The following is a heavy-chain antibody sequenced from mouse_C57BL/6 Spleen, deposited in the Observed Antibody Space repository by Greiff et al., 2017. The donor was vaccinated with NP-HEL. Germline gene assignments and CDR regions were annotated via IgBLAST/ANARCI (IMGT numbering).Heavy chain of an antibody. Sequence: QVHVKQPGAELVMPGASVKLSCKASGYTFTSYWMHWVKQRPGQGLEWIGEIDPSDSYTNYNQKFKGKSTLTVDKSSSTAYMQLSSLTSEDSAVYYCARRRYYGSSYNYFDYWGQGTTLTVSS. V-gene: IGHV1-69*01. CDR2: IDPSDSYT. CDR1: GYTFTSYW. J-gene: IGHJ2*01. CDR3: ARRRYYGSSYNYFDY. D-gene: IGHD1-1*01.